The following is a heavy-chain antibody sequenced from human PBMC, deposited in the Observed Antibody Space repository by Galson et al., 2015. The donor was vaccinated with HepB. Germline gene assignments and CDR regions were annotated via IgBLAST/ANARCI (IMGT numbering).Heavy chain of an antibody. CDR2: IIPIFGIA. Sequence: SVKVSCKASGGTFSSYAISWVRQAPGQGLEWMGGIIPIFGIANYAQKFQGRVTITADESTSTAYMELSSLRSEDTAVYYCARRGFENWNLGGYYYYGMDVWGQGTTVTVSS. CDR1: GGTFSSYA. D-gene: IGHD1-1*01. J-gene: IGHJ6*02. V-gene: IGHV1-69*13. CDR3: ARRGFENWNLGGYYYYGMDV.